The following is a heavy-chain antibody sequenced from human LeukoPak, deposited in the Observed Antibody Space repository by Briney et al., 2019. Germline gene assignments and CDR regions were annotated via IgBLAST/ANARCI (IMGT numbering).Heavy chain of an antibody. CDR1: GFTFSTYE. J-gene: IGHJ5*01. Sequence: GGSLRLSCAASGFTFSTYEMNWVRQAPGKGLEWVSYISSSGGTIYYADSVKGRFTISRDNAKGSLYLQMNSLRAEDTAVYYCARGWFDYWGQGTLVTVSS. CDR3: ARGWFDY. V-gene: IGHV3-48*03. CDR2: ISSSGGTI.